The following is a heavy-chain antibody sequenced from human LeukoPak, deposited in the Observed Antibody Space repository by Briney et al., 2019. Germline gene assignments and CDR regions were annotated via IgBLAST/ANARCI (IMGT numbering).Heavy chain of an antibody. CDR3: AKWDIVVVPAARFYYGMDV. CDR2: ISGSGGST. D-gene: IGHD2-2*01. Sequence: AGGSLRLSCAASGFTFSSYAMSWVRQAPGKGLEWVSAISGSGGSTYYADSVKGRFTISRDNSKNTLYLQMNSLRAEDTAVYYCAKWDIVVVPAARFYYGMDVWGQGTTVTVSS. J-gene: IGHJ6*02. CDR1: GFTFSSYA. V-gene: IGHV3-23*01.